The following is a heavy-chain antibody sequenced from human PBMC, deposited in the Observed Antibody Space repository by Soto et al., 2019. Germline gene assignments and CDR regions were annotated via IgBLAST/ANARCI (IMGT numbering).Heavy chain of an antibody. V-gene: IGHV4-39*01. D-gene: IGHD6-13*01. Sequence: QLQLPESGPVLVKPSVTLSLTCTVSGGSVSINTYSGGWIRQSPVTVLQWIGSMSYSGCTYCNPSLRSRASISVDMSKNQLSLRLTSVTVAVTATYYCARHDGTAGWGQGILVTVST. CDR2: MSYSGCT. CDR3: ARHDGTAG. CDR1: GGSVSINTYS. J-gene: IGHJ1*01.